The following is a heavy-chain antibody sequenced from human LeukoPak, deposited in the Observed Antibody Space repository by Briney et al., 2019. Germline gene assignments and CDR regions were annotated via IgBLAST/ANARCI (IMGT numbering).Heavy chain of an antibody. Sequence: GGSLRLSCAASGFTFDDYAMHWVRQAPGKGLVWVSRITGDGTNTLYADSVQGRFTISRDNAKNTVYLQMNSLSAEDTAVYYCARDAVAGPGVYFDYWGQGTLVTVSS. CDR1: GFTFDDYA. V-gene: IGHV3-74*01. CDR3: ARDAVAGPGVYFDY. CDR2: ITGDGTNT. J-gene: IGHJ4*02. D-gene: IGHD6-19*01.